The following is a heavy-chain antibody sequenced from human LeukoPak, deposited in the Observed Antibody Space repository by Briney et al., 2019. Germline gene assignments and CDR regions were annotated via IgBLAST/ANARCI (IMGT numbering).Heavy chain of an antibody. Sequence: SETLSLTCAVYGGSFSGYYWSWIRQPPGKGLEWIGEINHSGSTNYNPSLKSRVTISVDTSKNQFSLKLSSVTAADTAVYYCARGRINYDILTGYYLGGFYNWFDPWGQGTLVTVSS. D-gene: IGHD3-9*01. V-gene: IGHV4-34*01. CDR1: GGSFSGYY. CDR3: ARGRINYDILTGYYLGGFYNWFDP. CDR2: INHSGST. J-gene: IGHJ5*02.